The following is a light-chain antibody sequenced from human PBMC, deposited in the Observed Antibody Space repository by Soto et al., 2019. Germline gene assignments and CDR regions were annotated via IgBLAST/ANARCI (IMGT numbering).Light chain of an antibody. CDR2: DTS. Sequence: EIVMTQSPATLSVSPGEGATLSCRASQSVGNKLAWYQQKPGQPPSLLIYDTSTRAAGVPARFSGSGSGTTFTLTITGLQSEDFAFYYCQQYFNWPLTWTFGPGTKVQIK. J-gene: IGKJ3*01. CDR1: QSVGNK. V-gene: IGKV3-15*01. CDR3: QQYFNWPLTWT.